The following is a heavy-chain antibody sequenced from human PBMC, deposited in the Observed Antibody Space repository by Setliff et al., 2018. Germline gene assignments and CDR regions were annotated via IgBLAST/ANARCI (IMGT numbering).Heavy chain of an antibody. CDR1: GYTFTSYA. Sequence: ASVKVSCKASGYTFTSYAMHWVRQAPGQRLEWMGWINAGNGNTKYSQKFQGRVTITRDTSASTAYMELSSLRSEDTAVYYCARDRQYCSSPTCYSSYFYYYGMDVWGQGTTVTV. J-gene: IGHJ6*02. V-gene: IGHV1-3*01. CDR2: INAGNGNT. CDR3: ARDRQYCSSPTCYSSYFYYYGMDV. D-gene: IGHD2-2*02.